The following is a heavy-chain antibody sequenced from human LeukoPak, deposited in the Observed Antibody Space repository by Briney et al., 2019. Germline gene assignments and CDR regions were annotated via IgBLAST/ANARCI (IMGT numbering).Heavy chain of an antibody. D-gene: IGHD5-24*01. CDR1: GGSISSGGYY. CDR2: IYHSGST. V-gene: IGHV4-30-2*01. J-gene: IGHJ4*02. CDR3: ARDTGDGYNYPLCY. Sequence: SETLSLTCTVSGGSISSGGYYWSWIRQPPGKGLEWIGYIYHSGSTYYNPSLKSRATISVDRSKNQFSLKLSSVTAADTAVYYCARDTGDGYNYPLCYWGQGTLVTVSS.